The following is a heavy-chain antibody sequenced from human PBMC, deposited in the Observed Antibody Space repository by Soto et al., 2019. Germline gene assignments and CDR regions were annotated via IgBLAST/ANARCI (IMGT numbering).Heavy chain of an antibody. J-gene: IGHJ4*02. CDR3: ARGDTYYVNWYFDY. CDR1: GFTFTNYY. V-gene: IGHV1-18*01. D-gene: IGHD1-1*01. Sequence: QVQLVQSGAEVKKPGASVKVSCKTSGFTFTNYYINWVRQAPGQGLEVMGWISAYSGNTNYAQNLQGRVTMTTDTSASTAYLKLRSLRSDDTAVYFCARGDTYYVNWYFDYWGQGTLVTVSS. CDR2: ISAYSGNT.